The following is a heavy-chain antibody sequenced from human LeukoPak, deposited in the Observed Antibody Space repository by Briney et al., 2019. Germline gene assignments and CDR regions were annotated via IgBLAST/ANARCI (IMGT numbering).Heavy chain of an antibody. CDR3: ARQSIEMTTISDYFDN. Sequence: GESLKISCKGSGYSFTSYWIGWVRQMPGKGLEWMGIIYPGDSDTRYSPSLQGQVTISAAKSISPGYLQWSSLKASNTAMYYCARQSIEMTTISDYFDNWGQGTLVTVSS. CDR2: IYPGDSDT. V-gene: IGHV5-51*01. CDR1: GYSFTSYW. J-gene: IGHJ4*02. D-gene: IGHD5-24*01.